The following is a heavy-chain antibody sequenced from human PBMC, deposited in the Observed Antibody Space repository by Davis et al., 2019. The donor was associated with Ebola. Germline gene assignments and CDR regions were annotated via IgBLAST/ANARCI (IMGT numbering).Heavy chain of an antibody. CDR1: GGSVSSGSYY. CDR2: IYYSGST. V-gene: IGHV4-61*01. D-gene: IGHD6-19*01. Sequence: SETLSLTCTVSGGSVSSGSYYWSWIRQPPGKGLEWIGYIYYSGSTNYNPSLKSRVTISVDTSKNQFSLKLSSVTAADTAVYYCARGPRKVIAVAGRSPRFDYWGQGTLVTVSS. CDR3: ARGPRKVIAVAGRSPRFDY. J-gene: IGHJ4*02.